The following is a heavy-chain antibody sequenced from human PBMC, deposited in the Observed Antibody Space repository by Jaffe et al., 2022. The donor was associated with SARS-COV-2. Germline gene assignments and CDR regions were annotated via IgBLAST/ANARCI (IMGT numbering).Heavy chain of an antibody. Sequence: QVQVQESGPGLVKPSETLSLTCTVSGGSISSYYWSWIRQPPGKGLEWIGYIYYSGSTSYNPSLKSRVTISVDTSKNQFSLKLSSVTAADTAVYYCARDSSGWGIFDPWGQGTLVTVSS. CDR3: ARDSSGWGIFDP. D-gene: IGHD6-19*01. CDR1: GGSISSYY. CDR2: IYYSGST. J-gene: IGHJ5*02. V-gene: IGHV4-59*01.